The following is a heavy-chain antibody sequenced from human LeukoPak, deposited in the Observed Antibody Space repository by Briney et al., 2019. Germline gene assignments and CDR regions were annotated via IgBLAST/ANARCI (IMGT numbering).Heavy chain of an antibody. CDR3: AKDFEWGSVWGPYQLLSGALFDY. Sequence: GGSLRLSCAASGFTFSSYAMSWVRQAPGKGLEWVSAISGSGGSTYYADSVKGRFTISRDNSKNTLYLQMNSLRAEDTAVYYCAKDFEWGSVWGPYQLLSGALFDYWGQGTLVTVSS. J-gene: IGHJ4*02. V-gene: IGHV3-23*01. CDR2: ISGSGGST. CDR1: GFTFSSYA. D-gene: IGHD2-2*01.